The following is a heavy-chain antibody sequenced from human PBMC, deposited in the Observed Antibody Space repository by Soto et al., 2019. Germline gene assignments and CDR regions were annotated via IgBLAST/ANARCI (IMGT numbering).Heavy chain of an antibody. Sequence: SETLSLTCTVSGASISSGDYYWSWIRQHPGKGLEWIGYIHSSGSPFYNPSLKSRVSISVDTSKKQFSLNLKSVTAADSAVYYCARNLPAATSDVVFGRWGQCTLFTVPP. D-gene: IGHD2-2*01. CDR3: ARNLPAATSDVVFGR. CDR2: IHSSGSP. CDR1: GASISSGDYY. J-gene: IGHJ4*01. V-gene: IGHV4-31*03.